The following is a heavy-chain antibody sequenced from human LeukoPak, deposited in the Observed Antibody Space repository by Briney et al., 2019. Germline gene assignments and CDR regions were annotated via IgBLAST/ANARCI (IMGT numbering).Heavy chain of an antibody. Sequence: GGSLRLSCAASGFTFSSYAMGWVRQAPGKGLEWVSLLSGSGGSTYYADSVKGGFTYSRDNSKITEYLQMNSLRAEDTAIYYCAKDDDDGDHVVVDHWGQGTLVTVSS. V-gene: IGHV3-23*01. CDR2: LSGSGGST. D-gene: IGHD4-17*01. CDR3: AKDDDDGDHVVVDH. J-gene: IGHJ4*02. CDR1: GFTFSSYA.